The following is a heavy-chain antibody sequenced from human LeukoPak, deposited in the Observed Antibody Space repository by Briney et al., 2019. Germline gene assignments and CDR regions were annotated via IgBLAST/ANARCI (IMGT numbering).Heavy chain of an antibody. Sequence: GGSLRLSCAASGFTFSSYAMHWVCQAPGKGLEWVAVISYDGSNNYYADSVKGRFTISRDNSKNTLYLQMNSLRAEDTAVYYCARDSGYHFDYWGQGTLATVSS. CDR2: ISYDGSNN. J-gene: IGHJ4*02. CDR3: ARDSGYHFDY. D-gene: IGHD3-22*01. CDR1: GFTFSSYA. V-gene: IGHV3-30-3*01.